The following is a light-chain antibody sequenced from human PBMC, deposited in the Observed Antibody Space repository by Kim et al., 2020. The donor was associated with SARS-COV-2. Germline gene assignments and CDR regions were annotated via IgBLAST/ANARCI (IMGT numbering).Light chain of an antibody. CDR1: SSDVGGYNY. Sequence: QSITISCTGTSSDVGGYNYVSWYQQHPGKAPKLMIYDVSKRPSGVSNRFSGSKSGNTASLTISGLQAEDEADYYCSSYTSSSTPGVFGGGTQLTVL. CDR3: SSYTSSSTPGV. V-gene: IGLV2-14*04. J-gene: IGLJ3*02. CDR2: DVS.